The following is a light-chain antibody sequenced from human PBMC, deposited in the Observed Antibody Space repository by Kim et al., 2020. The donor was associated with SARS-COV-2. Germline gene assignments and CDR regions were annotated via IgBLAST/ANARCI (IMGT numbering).Light chain of an antibody. CDR2: EDN. CDR1: SGSIASNY. Sequence: NFMLTQPHSVSESPGKTVTISCTRSSGSIASNYVQWYQQRPGSAPTTVIYEDNQRPSGVPDRFSGSIDSSSNSASLTISGLKTEDEADYYCQSYDSSNGNPWVFGGGTQLTVL. CDR3: QSYDSSNGNPWV. V-gene: IGLV6-57*04. J-gene: IGLJ3*02.